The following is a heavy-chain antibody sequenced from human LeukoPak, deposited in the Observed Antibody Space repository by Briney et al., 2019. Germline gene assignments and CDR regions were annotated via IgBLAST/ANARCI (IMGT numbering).Heavy chain of an antibody. CDR2: TYYSGNT. V-gene: IGHV4-59*11. Sequence: PSETLSLTCTVSGGSISSHYWSWIRQPPGKGLEWIGYTYYSGNTNYNPALKSRLTISVDTSKNQFSLRLTSVTAADTAMYYCARDYYDSRGEAVDIWGQGTMVTVSS. CDR1: GGSISSHY. CDR3: ARDYYDSRGEAVDI. D-gene: IGHD3-22*01. J-gene: IGHJ3*02.